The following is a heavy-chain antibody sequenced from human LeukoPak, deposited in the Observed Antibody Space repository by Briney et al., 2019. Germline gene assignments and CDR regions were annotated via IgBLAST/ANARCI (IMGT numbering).Heavy chain of an antibody. CDR2: ISTDGNNE. CDR1: GFSFTTYG. Sequence: PGGSLRLSCAASGFSFTTYGIHWVRQAPGKGLEWVAVISTDGNNEYYANSVKGRFTISRDNSKNTVYLQMTSLRTEDTAVYYCAKDQIGWAPGYVSGPLDQWGQGTLVTVSS. J-gene: IGHJ4*02. CDR3: AKDQIGWAPGYVSGPLDQ. D-gene: IGHD6-19*01. V-gene: IGHV3-30*18.